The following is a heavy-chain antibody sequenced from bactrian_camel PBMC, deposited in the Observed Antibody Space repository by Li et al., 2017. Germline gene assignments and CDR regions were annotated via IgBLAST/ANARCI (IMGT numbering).Heavy chain of an antibody. Sequence: VQLVESGGGLVQPGGSLRLSCAASGFTFSSYDMTWVHQAPGKGLEWVSTINNGGGTTYCADSVKGRFTVSTDNAKNTLYLQMNSLKPEDTAMYYCAADSGSYQWSYYWGRGTQVTVS. CDR1: GFTFSSYD. CDR2: INNGGGTT. D-gene: IGHD2*01. J-gene: IGHJ4*01. CDR3: AADSGSYQWSYY. V-gene: IGHV3S40*01.